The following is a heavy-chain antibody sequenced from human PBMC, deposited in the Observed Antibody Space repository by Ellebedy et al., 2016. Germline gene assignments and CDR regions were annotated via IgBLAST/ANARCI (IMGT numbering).Heavy chain of an antibody. CDR1: GFTFSHYS. CDR2: ISGFTNYV. Sequence: GGSLRLXXAASGFTFSHYSMTWVRQTPGQGLEWVSSISGFTNYVYYAESMRGRVTISSDNSKNSVYLQISSLRDEDTAVYYCAKSAANPNGFDPWGQGTLVTVSS. CDR3: AKSAANPNGFDP. V-gene: IGHV3-21*01. J-gene: IGHJ5*02. D-gene: IGHD6-13*01.